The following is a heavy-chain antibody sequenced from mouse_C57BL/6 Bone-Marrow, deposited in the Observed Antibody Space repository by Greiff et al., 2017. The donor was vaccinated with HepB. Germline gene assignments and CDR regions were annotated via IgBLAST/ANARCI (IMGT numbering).Heavy chain of an antibody. V-gene: IGHV1-50*01. CDR2: IDPSDSYT. CDR3: ASHPLRWLLRGPFAY. Sequence: QVQLQQPGAELVKPGASVKLSCKASGYTFTSYWMQWVKQRPGQGLEWIGEIDPSDSYTNYNQKFKGKATLTVDTSSSTAYMQLSSLTSEDSAVYYCASHPLRWLLRGPFAYWGQGTLVTVSA. J-gene: IGHJ3*01. D-gene: IGHD2-3*01. CDR1: GYTFTSYW.